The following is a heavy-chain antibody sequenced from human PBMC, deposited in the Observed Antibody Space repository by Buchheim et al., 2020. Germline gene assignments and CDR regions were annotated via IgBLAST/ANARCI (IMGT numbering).Heavy chain of an antibody. J-gene: IGHJ4*02. D-gene: IGHD2-21*02. CDR1: GGSFSGYY. Sequence: QVQLQQWGAGLLKPSETLSLTCAVYGGSFSGYYWSWIRQPPGKGLEWIGEINHSGSTNYNPSLKSRVTISVDTSKNQFSLKLSSVTAADTAVYYCARKGCGGGDCYSEYYFDYWGQGTL. V-gene: IGHV4-34*01. CDR3: ARKGCGGGDCYSEYYFDY. CDR2: INHSGST.